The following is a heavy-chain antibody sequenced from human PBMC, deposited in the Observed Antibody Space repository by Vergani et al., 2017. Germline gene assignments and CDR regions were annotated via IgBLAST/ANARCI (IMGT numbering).Heavy chain of an antibody. CDR1: GYSISSGYY. CDR3: ARHGSPTYYYDSSGYYLDAVDI. J-gene: IGHJ3*02. Sequence: QVQLQESGPGLVKPSETLSLTCAVSGYSISSGYYWGWIRQPPGKGLEWIGSIYHIGSTYYNPSLKSRVTISVDTSTNQISLKLCAVTAADTAVYYCARHGSPTYYYDSSGYYLDAVDIWGQGTMVTVSS. CDR2: IYHIGST. V-gene: IGHV4-38-2*01. D-gene: IGHD3-22*01.